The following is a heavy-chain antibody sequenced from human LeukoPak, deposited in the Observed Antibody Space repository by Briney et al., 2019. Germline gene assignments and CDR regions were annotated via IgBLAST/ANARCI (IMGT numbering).Heavy chain of an antibody. CDR2: IIPILGIA. CDR1: GYTFTSYD. CDR3: ARGGYCSGGSCYRNWFDP. Sequence: SVKVSCKASGYTFTSYDISGVRQAPGQGLEWMGRIIPILGIANYAQKFQGRVTITADKSTSTAYMELSSLRSEDTAVYYCARGGYCSGGSCYRNWFDPWGQGTLVTVSS. D-gene: IGHD2-15*01. V-gene: IGHV1-69*04. J-gene: IGHJ5*02.